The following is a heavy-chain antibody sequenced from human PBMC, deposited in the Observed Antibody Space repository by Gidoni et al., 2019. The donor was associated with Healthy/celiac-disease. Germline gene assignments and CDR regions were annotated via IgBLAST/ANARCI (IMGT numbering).Heavy chain of an antibody. CDR1: GGSISSGSSY. Sequence: QVQLQESGPGLVKPSQTLSLTCTVYGGSISSGSSYWSWIRRPAGKGLEWIGRIYTSGSTNYNPSLKSRVTISVDTSKNQFSLKLSSVTAADTAVYYCAREGLGVSGWFDPWGQGTLVTVSS. CDR3: AREGLGVSGWFDP. D-gene: IGHD3-16*01. V-gene: IGHV4-61*02. J-gene: IGHJ5*02. CDR2: IYTSGST.